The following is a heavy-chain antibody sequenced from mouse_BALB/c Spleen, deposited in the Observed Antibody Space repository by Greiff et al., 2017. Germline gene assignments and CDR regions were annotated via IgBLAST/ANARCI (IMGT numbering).Heavy chain of an antibody. Sequence: EVQLQQSGAELVKPGASVKLSCTASGFNIKDTYMHWVKQRPEQGLEWIGRIDPANGNTKYDPKFQGKATITADTSSNTAYLQLSSLTSEDTAVYYCATLSLDSPGFDYWGQGTTLTVSS. J-gene: IGHJ2*01. V-gene: IGHV14-3*02. CDR3: ATLSLDSPGFDY. CDR1: GFNIKDTY. D-gene: IGHD3-2*01. CDR2: IDPANGNT.